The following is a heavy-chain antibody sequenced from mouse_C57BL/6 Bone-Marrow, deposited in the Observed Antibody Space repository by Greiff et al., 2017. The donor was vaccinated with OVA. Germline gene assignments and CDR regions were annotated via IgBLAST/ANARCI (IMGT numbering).Heavy chain of an antibody. Sequence: QVQLQQPGAELVMPGASVKLSRKASGYTFTSYWMHWVKPRPGQGLEWIGEIYPSDSYTNYQQKFKSTSPWTVDKSSSTAYMQLSSLTSEDSAVYYCARSDGYYLFAYWGQGTLVTVSA. D-gene: IGHD2-3*01. CDR1: GYTFTSYW. J-gene: IGHJ3*01. CDR2: IYPSDSYT. V-gene: IGHV1-69*01. CDR3: ARSDGYYLFAY.